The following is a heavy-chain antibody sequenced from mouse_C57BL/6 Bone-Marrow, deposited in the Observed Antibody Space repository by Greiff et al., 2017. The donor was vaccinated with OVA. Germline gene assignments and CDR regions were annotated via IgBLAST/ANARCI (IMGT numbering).Heavy chain of an antibody. V-gene: IGHV10-3*01. CDR1: GFTFNTYA. J-gene: IGHJ4*01. Sequence: EVQLVESGGGLVQPKGSLKLSCAASGFTFNTYAMHWVRQAPGKGVEWVARIRSKSSNYATYYAVSVKVRFTISRDDTQNKHYQQKNNQKAEDTAMNYCERDDRMDYWGQGTSVTVSS. CDR3: ERDDRMDY. CDR2: IRSKSSNYAT.